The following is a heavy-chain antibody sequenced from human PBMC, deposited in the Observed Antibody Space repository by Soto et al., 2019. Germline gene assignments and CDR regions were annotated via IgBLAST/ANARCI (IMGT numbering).Heavy chain of an antibody. CDR3: AKDQLISGGSYVTHLHYGMDV. J-gene: IGHJ6*02. Sequence: GGSLRLSCAASGFTFSSYGMHWVRQAPGKGLEWVAVISYDGSNKYYADSVKGRFTISRDNSKNTLYLQMNSLRAEDTAVYYCAKDQLISGGSYVTHLHYGMDVWGQGTTVTVSS. CDR1: GFTFSSYG. D-gene: IGHD1-26*01. V-gene: IGHV3-30*18. CDR2: ISYDGSNK.